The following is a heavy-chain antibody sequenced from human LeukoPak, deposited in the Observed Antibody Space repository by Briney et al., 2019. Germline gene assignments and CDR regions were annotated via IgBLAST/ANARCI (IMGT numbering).Heavy chain of an antibody. D-gene: IGHD1-14*01. V-gene: IGHV4-34*01. CDR3: ARVSSQNHSY. J-gene: IGHJ4*02. CDR2: INHGGST. Sequence: PSETLSLTCAVYGGSFSGYYWSWIRQPPGKGLEWIGEINHGGSTNYNPSLKSRVTISVDTSKNQFSLKLSSVTAADTAVYYCARVSSQNHSYWGQGTLVTVSS. CDR1: GGSFSGYY.